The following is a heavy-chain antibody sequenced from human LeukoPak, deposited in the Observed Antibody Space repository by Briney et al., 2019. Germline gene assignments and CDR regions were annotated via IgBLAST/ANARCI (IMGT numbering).Heavy chain of an antibody. V-gene: IGHV4-30-2*01. CDR1: GGSISSGDYS. Sequence: SETLSLTCAVSGGSISSGDYSWNWIRQPPGQGLEWIGYIYHSGITYYKPSLKSRVTISIDRSKSQFSLRLSSVTAADTAVYSCARGTTVTTRGGFDYWGQGTLVTVSS. CDR2: IYHSGIT. J-gene: IGHJ4*02. D-gene: IGHD4-17*01. CDR3: ARGTTVTTRGGFDY.